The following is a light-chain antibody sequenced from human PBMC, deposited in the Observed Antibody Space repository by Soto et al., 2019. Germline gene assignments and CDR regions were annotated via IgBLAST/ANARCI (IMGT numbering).Light chain of an antibody. V-gene: IGLV1-40*01. Sequence: QSVLTQPPSVSGALGQRVTISCTGSSSNIGAGYGVHWYQQLPGTVPKLLIYVNNNRPSGVPDRFSGSKSGTSASLAITGLQAEDEVDYYCQSYDSSLSGSVLGGVTKLTVL. J-gene: IGLJ2*01. CDR1: SSNIGAGYG. CDR3: QSYDSSLSGSV. CDR2: VNN.